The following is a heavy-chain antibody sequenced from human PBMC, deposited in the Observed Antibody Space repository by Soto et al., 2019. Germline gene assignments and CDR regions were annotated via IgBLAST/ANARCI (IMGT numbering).Heavy chain of an antibody. V-gene: IGHV1-69*04. CDR1: GGTFSSYT. CDR3: ARDSANCSGGSCYSAYYYYMDV. Sequence: ASVKVSCKASGGTFSSYTISWVRQAPGQGLEWMGRIIPILGIANYAQKFQGRVTITADKSTSTAYMELSSLRSEDTAVYYCARDSANCSGGSCYSAYYYYMDVWGKGTTVTVSS. CDR2: IIPILGIA. D-gene: IGHD2-15*01. J-gene: IGHJ6*03.